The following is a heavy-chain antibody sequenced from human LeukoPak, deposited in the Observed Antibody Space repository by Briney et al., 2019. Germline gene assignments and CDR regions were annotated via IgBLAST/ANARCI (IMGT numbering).Heavy chain of an antibody. V-gene: IGHV4-34*01. CDR2: INHSGST. Sequence: SETLSLTCAVYGGSFSGYYWSWIRQPPGKGLGWIGEINHSGSTNYNPSLKSRVTISVDTSKNQFSLKLSSVTAADTAVYYCASLGDYGYYYCGMDVWGQGTTVTVSS. D-gene: IGHD4-17*01. CDR1: GGSFSGYY. CDR3: ASLGDYGYYYCGMDV. J-gene: IGHJ6*02.